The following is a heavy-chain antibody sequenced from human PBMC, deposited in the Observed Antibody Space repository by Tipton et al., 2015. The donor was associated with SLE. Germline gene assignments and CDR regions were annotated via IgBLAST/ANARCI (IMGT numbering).Heavy chain of an antibody. D-gene: IGHD3-22*01. Sequence: TLSLTCAVSGYSISSCYYWGWIRQPPGKGLEWIGSIYHSGSTYYNPSLKSRVTISVDTSKNQFSLKLSSVTAADTAVYYCARDAYYYDSSGLDWGQGTLGTVSS. CDR2: IYHSGST. J-gene: IGHJ4*02. V-gene: IGHV4-38-2*02. CDR1: GYSISSCYY. CDR3: ARDAYYYDSSGLD.